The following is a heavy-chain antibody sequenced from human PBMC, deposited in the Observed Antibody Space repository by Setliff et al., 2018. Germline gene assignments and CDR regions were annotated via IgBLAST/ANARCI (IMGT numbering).Heavy chain of an antibody. D-gene: IGHD3-3*01. CDR1: GGTFSSSA. Sequence: RASVKVSCKASGGTFSSSAISWVRQAPGQGLEWMGGIIPILGIANYAQKFQGKVTITADKSTSTAYMELTSLRFVDTAMYYCVRGVQSPPHYSYYYMDVWGEGTMVTVS. J-gene: IGHJ6*03. CDR3: VRGVQSPPHYSYYYMDV. CDR2: IIPILGIA. V-gene: IGHV1-69*10.